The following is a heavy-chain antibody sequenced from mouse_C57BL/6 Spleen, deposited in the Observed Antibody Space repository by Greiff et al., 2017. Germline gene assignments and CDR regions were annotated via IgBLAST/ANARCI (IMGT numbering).Heavy chain of an antibody. D-gene: IGHD2-3*01. Sequence: GGGLVQPKGSLKLSCAASGFTFNTYAMHWVRQAPGKGLEWVAHIRSKSSNYATYYADTVKDRFTISRDDSQSMLYLQMNNQKTEDTAMYYWVRERYDGYSYYYAMDYWGQGTSVTVSS. CDR1: GFTFNTYA. CDR3: VRERYDGYSYYYAMDY. V-gene: IGHV10-3*01. J-gene: IGHJ4*01. CDR2: IRSKSSNYAT.